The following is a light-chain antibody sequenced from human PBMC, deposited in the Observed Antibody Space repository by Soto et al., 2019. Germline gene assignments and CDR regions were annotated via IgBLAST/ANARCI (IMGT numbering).Light chain of an antibody. CDR1: QSVSSN. Sequence: EIVMTQSPDTLSVSPGERATLSCRASQSVSSNLAWYQQKPGQAPRLLIYGASTRATGIPARFSGSGSGTEFTLTISSLQSEDFAVYCCQQYNNWPQTFGQGTKLEIK. CDR2: GAS. CDR3: QQYNNWPQT. J-gene: IGKJ2*01. V-gene: IGKV3-15*01.